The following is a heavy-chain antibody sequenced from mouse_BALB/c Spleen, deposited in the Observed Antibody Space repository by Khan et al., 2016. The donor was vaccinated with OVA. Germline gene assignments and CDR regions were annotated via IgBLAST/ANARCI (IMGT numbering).Heavy chain of an antibody. V-gene: IGHV2-9*02. CDR3: ARLEYI. D-gene: IGHD1-3*01. Sequence: VQLQESGPGLVAPSQSLSITCTVSGFSLPSYGVHWVRPPPGKGLEWLGVIWAGGSTNYNSDLMFRLSISKDNSKSQVFLKMNSLRTDDTAMYYCARLEYIWGQGTTHTVSS. J-gene: IGHJ2*01. CDR1: GFSLPSYG. CDR2: IWAGGST.